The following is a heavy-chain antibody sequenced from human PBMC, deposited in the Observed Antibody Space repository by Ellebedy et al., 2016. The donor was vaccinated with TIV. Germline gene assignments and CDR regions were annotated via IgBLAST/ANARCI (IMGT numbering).Heavy chain of an antibody. CDR3: ATEIPNPLGSEFDY. J-gene: IGHJ4*02. Sequence: ASVKVSXKASGYTFTSYDINWVRQATGQGLEWMGWMNPNSGNTGYAQKFQGRVTMTRNTSISTAYMELSSLRSEDTAVYYCATEIPNPLGSEFDYWGQGTLVTVSS. CDR2: MNPNSGNT. CDR1: GYTFTSYD. V-gene: IGHV1-8*01.